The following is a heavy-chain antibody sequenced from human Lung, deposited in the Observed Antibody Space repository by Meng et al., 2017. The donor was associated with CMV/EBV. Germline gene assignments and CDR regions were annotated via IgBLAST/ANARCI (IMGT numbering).Heavy chain of an antibody. CDR1: GFTFSSYS. Sequence: GEXXKISCAASGFTFSSYSMNWVRQAPGKGLEWVSSISSSSSYIYYADSVKGRFTISRDNAKNSLYLQMNSLRAEDTAVYYSAKDLLLFGGANAYFDYWGQGXLVTVSS. J-gene: IGHJ4*02. CDR3: AKDLLLFGGANAYFDY. CDR2: ISSSSSYI. D-gene: IGHD3-16*01. V-gene: IGHV3-21*01.